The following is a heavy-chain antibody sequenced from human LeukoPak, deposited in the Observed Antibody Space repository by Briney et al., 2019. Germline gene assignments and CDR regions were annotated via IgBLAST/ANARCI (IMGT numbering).Heavy chain of an antibody. CDR3: ARVGGNYYDSSGYYYDYYYYGMDV. CDR2: IIPIFGTA. Sequence: ASVKVSCKASGGTLSSYAISWVRQAPGQGLEWMGGIIPIFGTANYAQKFQGRVTITADESTSTAYMELSSLRSEDTAVYYCARVGGNYYDSSGYYYDYYYYGMDVWGQGTTVTVSS. V-gene: IGHV1-69*01. D-gene: IGHD3-22*01. CDR1: GGTLSSYA. J-gene: IGHJ6*02.